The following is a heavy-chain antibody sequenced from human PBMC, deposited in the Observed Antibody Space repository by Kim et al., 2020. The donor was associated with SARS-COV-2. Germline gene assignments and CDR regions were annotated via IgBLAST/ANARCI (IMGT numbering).Heavy chain of an antibody. V-gene: IGHV3-20*04. CDR3: ASRTFGGVIVSHWYFDL. D-gene: IGHD3-16*02. CDR2: INWNGGST. J-gene: IGHJ2*01. CDR1: GFTFGDYG. Sequence: GGSLRLSCAASGFTFGDYGMSWVRQAPGKGLEWVSGINWNGGSTGYADSVKGRFTISRDNAKNSLYLQMNSLRAEDTALYYCASRTFGGVIVSHWYFDLWGRGTLVTVSS.